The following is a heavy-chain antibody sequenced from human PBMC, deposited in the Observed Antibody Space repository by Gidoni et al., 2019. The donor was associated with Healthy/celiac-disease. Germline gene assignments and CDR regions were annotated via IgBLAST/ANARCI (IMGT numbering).Heavy chain of an antibody. D-gene: IGHD3-3*01. J-gene: IGHJ6*02. CDR3: ATDITCITIFGVVNGYYYYGMDV. CDR2: IIGECGST. Sequence: EVQPVEPGGGVVQPGVSLRLTCAAAGVTCDDYAMHWVRQAPGKGLEWVSLIIGECGSTYNVYAVKGRFTISRDNSKNSLYLQMNSLRTEDTALYYCATDITCITIFGVVNGYYYYGMDVWGQGTTVTVSS. V-gene: IGHV3-43*02. CDR1: GVTCDDYA.